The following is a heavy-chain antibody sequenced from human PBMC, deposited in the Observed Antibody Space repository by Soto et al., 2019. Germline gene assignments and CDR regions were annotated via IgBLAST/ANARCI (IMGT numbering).Heavy chain of an antibody. J-gene: IGHJ3*02. CDR3: ARLMGMATTTDAFDI. V-gene: IGHV5-51*01. CDR1: GYSFTSYW. Sequence: GESLKISCKGSGYSFTSYWIGLVRQLPGKGQEWMGIIYPGDSDTRYSPSFQGQVTISANKSISTAYLQWSSLKASDTAIYYWARLMGMATTTDAFDIWGQGTMVTVAS. CDR2: IYPGDSDT. D-gene: IGHD5-12*01.